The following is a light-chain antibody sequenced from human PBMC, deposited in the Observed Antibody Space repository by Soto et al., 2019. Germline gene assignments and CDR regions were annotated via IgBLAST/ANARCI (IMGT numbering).Light chain of an antibody. J-gene: IGKJ2*01. CDR3: MQALQTPRT. CDR2: LGS. V-gene: IGKV2-28*01. CDR1: QSLLHSNGYNY. Sequence: DIVMTQSPLSLPVTPGEPASISCRSSQSLLHSNGYNYLDWYLQKPGQSPQLLIYLGSNRSSGVPDRFSGSGSGTDFTLTISRVEAEDVGVYYCMQALQTPRTFVQGTKLEIK.